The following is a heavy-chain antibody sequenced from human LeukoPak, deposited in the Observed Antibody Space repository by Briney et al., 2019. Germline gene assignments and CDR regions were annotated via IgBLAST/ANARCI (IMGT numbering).Heavy chain of an antibody. D-gene: IGHD3-22*01. CDR1: GYTFTGYY. Sequence: ASVKVSCKASGYTFTGYYIHWVRQAPGQGLEWMGWINPNSGGTNYAQKFQGRVTMTRDTSINTAYMELSSLRSEDTAVYYCARHPYYYYSSAYLRHDAFDIWGQGTMVTVSS. V-gene: IGHV1-2*02. J-gene: IGHJ3*02. CDR2: INPNSGGT. CDR3: ARHPYYYYSSAYLRHDAFDI.